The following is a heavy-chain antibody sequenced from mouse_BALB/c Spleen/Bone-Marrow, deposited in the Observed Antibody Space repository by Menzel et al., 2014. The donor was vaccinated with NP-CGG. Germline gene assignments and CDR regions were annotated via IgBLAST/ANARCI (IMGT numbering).Heavy chain of an antibody. D-gene: IGHD1-1*01. V-gene: IGHV14-3*02. CDR3: ARYYYGTLLDY. CDR1: GFNIKDTY. J-gene: IGHJ2*01. CDR2: IDPANGNT. Sequence: VQLKQSGAELVKSGASVKLSCTASGFNIKDTYMHWVKQRPEQGLEWIGRIDPANGNTKYDPKFQGKATITADTSSNTAYLQLSSLTSEDTAVYYCARYYYGTLLDYWGQGTPLTVSS.